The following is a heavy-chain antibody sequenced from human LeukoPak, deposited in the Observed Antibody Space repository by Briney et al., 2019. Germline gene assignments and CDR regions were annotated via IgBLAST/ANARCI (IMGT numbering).Heavy chain of an antibody. D-gene: IGHD4-17*01. Sequence: ASVKVSCKASRGTFSSYAISWVRQATGQGLEWMGWMNPNSGNAGYAQKFQGRVTITRNTSINTAYMELSSLRSEDKAVYYCATLGATTNYWGQGTLVTVSS. CDR1: RGTFSSYA. J-gene: IGHJ4*02. CDR3: ATLGATTNY. V-gene: IGHV1-8*03. CDR2: MNPNSGNA.